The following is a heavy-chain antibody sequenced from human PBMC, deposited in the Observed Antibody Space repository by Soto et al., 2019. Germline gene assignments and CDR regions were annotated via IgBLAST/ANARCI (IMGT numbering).Heavy chain of an antibody. CDR3: ARDARTTIFGVVISYYYYGMDV. J-gene: IGHJ6*02. V-gene: IGHV3-33*01. D-gene: IGHD3-3*01. CDR2: IWYDGSNK. CDR1: GFTFSSYG. Sequence: QVQLVESGGGVVQPGRSLRLSCAASGFTFSSYGMHWVRQAPGKGLEWVAVIWYDGSNKYYADSVKGRFTISRDNSKNTLDVQMNSLRAEDTAVYYCARDARTTIFGVVISYYYYGMDVWGQGTTGTVSS.